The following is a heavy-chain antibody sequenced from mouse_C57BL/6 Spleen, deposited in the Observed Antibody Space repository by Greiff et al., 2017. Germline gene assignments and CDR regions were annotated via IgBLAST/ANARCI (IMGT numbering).Heavy chain of an antibody. V-gene: IGHV1-26*01. Sequence: VQLQQSGPELVKPGASVKISCKASGYTFTDYYMNWVKQSHGKSLEWIGDINPNNGGTSYNQKFKGKATLTVDKSSSTAYMELRSLTSEDSAVYYCARVDAGYFDYWGQGTTLTVSS. J-gene: IGHJ2*01. CDR3: ARVDAGYFDY. D-gene: IGHD1-1*02. CDR2: INPNNGGT. CDR1: GYTFTDYY.